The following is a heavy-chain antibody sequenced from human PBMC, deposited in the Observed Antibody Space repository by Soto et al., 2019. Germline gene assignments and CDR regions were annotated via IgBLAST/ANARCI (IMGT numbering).Heavy chain of an antibody. CDR2: ISHSGST. V-gene: IGHV4-59*01. CDR1: GGSISSYY. Sequence: SETLSLTCIVSGGSISSYYWSWIRQPPGKGLEWIGYISHSGSTNYNPSLRSRVTISVDTSKNQFSLKLNSVTAADTAVYYCARGAGPDIVVVPAASSRDYHYYMDVWGKGTTVTVSS. J-gene: IGHJ6*03. D-gene: IGHD2-2*01. CDR3: ARGAGPDIVVVPAASSRDYHYYMDV.